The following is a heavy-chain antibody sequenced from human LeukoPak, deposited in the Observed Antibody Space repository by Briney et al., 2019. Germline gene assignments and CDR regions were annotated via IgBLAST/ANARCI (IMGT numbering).Heavy chain of an antibody. V-gene: IGHV1-46*03. Sequence: ASVKVSCKASGYTFTCYYMHWVRQAPGQGLEWMGIINPSGGSTSYAQKFQGRVTMTRDTSTSTVYMELSSLRSEDTAVYYCASENYGSGSYFVSGMDVWGKGTTVTVSS. D-gene: IGHD3-10*01. CDR2: INPSGGST. CDR3: ASENYGSGSYFVSGMDV. J-gene: IGHJ6*04. CDR1: GYTFTCYY.